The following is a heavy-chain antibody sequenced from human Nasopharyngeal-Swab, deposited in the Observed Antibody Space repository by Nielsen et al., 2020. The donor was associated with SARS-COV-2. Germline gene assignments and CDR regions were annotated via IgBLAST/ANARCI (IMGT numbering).Heavy chain of an antibody. Sequence: PGKGLEWIGYIYYSGSTNYNPSLKSRVTTSVDTSKNQFSLKLSSVTAADTAVYYCARDDDSSGYYPFGYWGQGTLVTVSS. J-gene: IGHJ4*02. CDR3: ARDDDSSGYYPFGY. V-gene: IGHV4-59*13. D-gene: IGHD3-22*01. CDR2: IYYSGST.